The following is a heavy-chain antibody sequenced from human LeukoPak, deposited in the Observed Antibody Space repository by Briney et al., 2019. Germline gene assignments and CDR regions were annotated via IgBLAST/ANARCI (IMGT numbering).Heavy chain of an antibody. CDR2: ISTYNGNT. V-gene: IGHV1-18*04. J-gene: IGHJ6*04. CDR1: GYTFTSYG. CDR3: ARRNVVSLYYGMDV. D-gene: IGHD2/OR15-2a*01. Sequence: ASVKVSCKASGYTFTSYGISWVRQAPGQGLEWMGWISTYNGNTDYAQKLQGRVTMTTDTSTSTAYMELRSLRSDDTAVYYSARRNVVSLYYGMDVWGKGTTVAVSS.